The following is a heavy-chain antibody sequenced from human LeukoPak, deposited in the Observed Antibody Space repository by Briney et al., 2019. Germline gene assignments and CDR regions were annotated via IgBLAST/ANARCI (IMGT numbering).Heavy chain of an antibody. V-gene: IGHV3-23*01. J-gene: IGHJ5*02. CDR3: AKVSLGTAMTS. CDR2: ISGSGGST. CDR1: GFTFSTYA. Sequence: GGSLRLSCAASGFTFSTYAMSWVRQAPGKGLDWLSAISGSGGSTYYADSVKGRFTIPRDNSKNTLYLQLDSLRAEDTAVYYCAKVSLGTAMTSWGQGTLVTVSS. D-gene: IGHD5-18*01.